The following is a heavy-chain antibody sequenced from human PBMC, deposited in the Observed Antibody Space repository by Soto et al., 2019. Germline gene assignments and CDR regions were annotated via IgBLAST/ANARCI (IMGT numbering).Heavy chain of an antibody. V-gene: IGHV4-59*08. CDR2: IYYSGST. CDR3: ASRWGGALDY. CDR1: GGSMSSYY. D-gene: IGHD3-16*01. Sequence: QVQLQESGPGLVKPSETLSLTCTVSGGSMSSYYWSWIRQPPGKGLEWIGYIYYSGSTNYNPSLKSRVTISVDPSKNQFSLKLNSVTAADTAVYYCASRWGGALDYWGQGTLVTVSS. J-gene: IGHJ4*02.